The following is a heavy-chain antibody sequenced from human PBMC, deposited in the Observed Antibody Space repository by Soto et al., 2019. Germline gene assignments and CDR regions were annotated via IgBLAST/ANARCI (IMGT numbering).Heavy chain of an antibody. V-gene: IGHV3-23*01. Sequence: GGSLRLSCAASGFTFSSYAMSWVRQAPGKGLEWVSAISGSGGSTYYADSVKGRFTISRDNSKNTLYLQMNSLRAEDSAVYYWAKDPLAEGYGWGRYYKYNWFDPWGQGTLVTVSS. CDR1: GFTFSSYA. D-gene: IGHD3-10*01. J-gene: IGHJ5*02. CDR3: AKDPLAEGYGWGRYYKYNWFDP. CDR2: ISGSGGST.